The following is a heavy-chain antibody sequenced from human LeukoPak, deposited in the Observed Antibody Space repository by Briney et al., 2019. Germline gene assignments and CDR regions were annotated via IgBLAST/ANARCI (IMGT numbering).Heavy chain of an antibody. Sequence: SETLSLTCTVSGGSISSYYWSWIRQPPGKGLEWIGYIYYSGSTNYNPSLKSRVTISVETSKNQFSLKLSSVTAADTAVYYCARDPLTYYYGSGSYELDYWGQGTLVTVSS. CDR2: IYYSGST. D-gene: IGHD3-10*01. V-gene: IGHV4-59*01. J-gene: IGHJ4*02. CDR1: GGSISSYY. CDR3: ARDPLTYYYGSGSYELDY.